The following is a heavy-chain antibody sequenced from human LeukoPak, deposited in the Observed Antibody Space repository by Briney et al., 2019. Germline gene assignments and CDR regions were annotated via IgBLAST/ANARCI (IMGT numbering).Heavy chain of an antibody. CDR1: GCTFSDYG. CDR2: IRKDGCYE. Sequence: GGSLRLSRAASGCTFSDYGMHWVRQAPGQGLEWVAFIRKDGCYEYYPDSVKRRFTISRDNSRNALFLQMNSLRAEDTAVYYCAKGGSPSHNWFNSWGQGTLVTVSS. D-gene: IGHD2-15*01. J-gene: IGHJ5*01. CDR3: AKGGSPSHNWFNS. V-gene: IGHV3-30*02.